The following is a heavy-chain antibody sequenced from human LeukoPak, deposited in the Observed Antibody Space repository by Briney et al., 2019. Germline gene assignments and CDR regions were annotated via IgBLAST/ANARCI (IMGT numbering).Heavy chain of an antibody. CDR3: TLQSFDY. Sequence: GRSLRLSCAASGFTFSSYGMHWVRQAPGKGLEWVAVISYDGSNKYYADSVKGRFTISRDNSKNTLYLQMNSLRAEDTAVYYCTLQSFDYWGQGTLVTVSS. CDR1: GFTFSSYG. V-gene: IGHV3-30*03. CDR2: ISYDGSNK. J-gene: IGHJ4*02.